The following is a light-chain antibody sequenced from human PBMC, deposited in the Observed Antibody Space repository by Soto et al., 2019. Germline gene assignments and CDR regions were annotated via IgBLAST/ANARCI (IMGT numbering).Light chain of an antibody. CDR2: AAS. CDR1: QGISSY. V-gene: IGKV1-9*01. Sequence: DIQLTQSPSFLSASVGDRVTITWRASQGISSYLAWYQQKPGKAPKLLIYAASTLQSGVPSRFSGSGSGTEFTLTISSLQPEDFATYYCQQLNSYLFTFGPGTKVDIK. CDR3: QQLNSYLFT. J-gene: IGKJ3*01.